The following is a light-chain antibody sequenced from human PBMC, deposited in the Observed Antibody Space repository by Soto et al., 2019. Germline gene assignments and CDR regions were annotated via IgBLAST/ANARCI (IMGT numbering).Light chain of an antibody. CDR1: SSDVGGYNY. CDR2: DVS. CDR3: CSYAGSYSYV. Sequence: QSVLTQPRSVSGSSGRSVTISCTGSSSDVGGYNYVSWYQQHPGKAPKLMIYDVSKRPSGVPDRFSGSKSGNTASLTISGLQAEDAADYYCCSYAGSYSYVFGTGTKVTV. J-gene: IGLJ1*01. V-gene: IGLV2-11*01.